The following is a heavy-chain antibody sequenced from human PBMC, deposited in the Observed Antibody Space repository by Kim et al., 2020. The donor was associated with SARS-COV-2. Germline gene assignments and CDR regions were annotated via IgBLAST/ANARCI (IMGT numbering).Heavy chain of an antibody. Sequence: GGSLRLSCAASGFTFSENWMTWVRQAPGKGLEWVANIKPDGSDIYYGDSVKGRFTISRDNVEKSLYLQMNSLTAEDTAVYYCARGAWSFDYWGQGALVTVSS. J-gene: IGHJ4*02. CDR3: ARGAWSFDY. CDR2: IKPDGSDI. V-gene: IGHV3-7*04. D-gene: IGHD2-8*02. CDR1: GFTFSENW.